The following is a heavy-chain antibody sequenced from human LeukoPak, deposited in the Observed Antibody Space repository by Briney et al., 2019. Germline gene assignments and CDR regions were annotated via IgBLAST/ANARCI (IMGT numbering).Heavy chain of an antibody. Sequence: GGSLRLSCATSGFNFDNAWMNRVRQAPGQGLEWVGRIRSNSDGGAIDYAAPVKGRFALSRDDSKNTLYLQMNSLQTEDTAMYYCATDFYDSTWGQGTLVTVSS. CDR3: ATDFYDST. CDR1: GFNFDNAW. J-gene: IGHJ5*02. CDR2: IRSNSDGGAI. D-gene: IGHD2/OR15-2a*01. V-gene: IGHV3-15*07.